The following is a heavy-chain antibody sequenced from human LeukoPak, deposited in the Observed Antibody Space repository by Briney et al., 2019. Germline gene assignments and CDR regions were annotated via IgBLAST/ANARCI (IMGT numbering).Heavy chain of an antibody. V-gene: IGHV3-30-3*01. Sequence: RSLRLSCAASGFTFSSYAMHWVRQAPGKGLEWVAVISYDGSNKYYADSVKGRFTISRDNSKNTLYLQMNSLRAEDTAVYYCARATTYYYDSSGSPLDYFQHWGQGTLVTVSS. CDR2: ISYDGSNK. CDR1: GFTFSSYA. D-gene: IGHD3-22*01. J-gene: IGHJ1*01. CDR3: ARATTYYYDSSGSPLDYFQH.